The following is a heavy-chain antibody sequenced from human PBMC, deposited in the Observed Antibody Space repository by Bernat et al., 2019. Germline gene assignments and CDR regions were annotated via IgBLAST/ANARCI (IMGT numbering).Heavy chain of an antibody. J-gene: IGHJ6*02. V-gene: IGHV3-30*18. CDR1: GFTFSSYG. CDR3: AKDRGNSVRYYTYYYGMDV. D-gene: IGHD4-23*01. CDR2: KSYDGSNK. Sequence: QVQLVESGGGVAQPGRSLRLSCAASGFTFSSYGMHWVRQAPGKGLEWAAIKSYDGSNKYYADSVKGRFTISRDNSKNTLYLQMNSLRAEDTAVYYCAKDRGNSVRYYTYYYGMDVWGQGTTVTVSS.